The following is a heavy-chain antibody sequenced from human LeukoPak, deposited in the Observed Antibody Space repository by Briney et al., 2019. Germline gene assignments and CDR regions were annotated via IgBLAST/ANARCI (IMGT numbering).Heavy chain of an antibody. Sequence: GGSLRLSCVAPGFTFRSYWMHWVRQAPGKGLEWVSRINGDGRSTSYADFVRGRFTISRDNAKNTLYLQVNSLRAEDTAVYYCARDQLYCSGGYCYFDSWGQGTLVTVSS. CDR3: ARDQLYCSGGYCYFDS. CDR1: GFTFRSYW. D-gene: IGHD2-15*01. J-gene: IGHJ4*02. V-gene: IGHV3-74*01. CDR2: INGDGRST.